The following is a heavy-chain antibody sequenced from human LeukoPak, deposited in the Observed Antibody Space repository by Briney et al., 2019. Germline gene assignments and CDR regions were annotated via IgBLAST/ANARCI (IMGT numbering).Heavy chain of an antibody. CDR3: ARPRRATVTPRDPFDY. CDR2: ISAYNGNT. D-gene: IGHD4-11*01. Sequence: ASVKVSCKASGYTFTSYGISWVRQAPGQGLEWMGWISAYNGNTNYAQKLQGRVTMTTDTSTSTAYMELRSLRSDDTAVYYCARPRRATVTPRDPFDYWGQGTLVTVSS. J-gene: IGHJ4*02. CDR1: GYTFTSYG. V-gene: IGHV1-18*01.